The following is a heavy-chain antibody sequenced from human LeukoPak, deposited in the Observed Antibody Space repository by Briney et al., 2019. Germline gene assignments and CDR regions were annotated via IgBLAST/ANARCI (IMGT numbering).Heavy chain of an antibody. CDR3: TRGNSYNMDV. D-gene: IGHD1-1*01. CDR1: GFTFSSYG. CDR2: ISYDGSNK. V-gene: IGHV3-30*03. J-gene: IGHJ6*02. Sequence: GRSLRLSCAASGFTFSSYGMHWVRQAPGKGLEWVAVISYDGSNKYYADSVKGRFTISRDNSKNTLYLQMNSLRAEDTAVYYCTRGNSYNMDVWGQGTTVTVSS.